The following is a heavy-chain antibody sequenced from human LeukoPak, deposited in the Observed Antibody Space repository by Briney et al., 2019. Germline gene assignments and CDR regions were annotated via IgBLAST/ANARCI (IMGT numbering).Heavy chain of an antibody. CDR3: ARVYLERLTAGYFDH. D-gene: IGHD2-8*01. CDR1: GFTFSSYA. V-gene: IGHV3-23*01. J-gene: IGHJ4*02. CDR2: ISGGGSI. Sequence: PGGSLRLSCVASGFTFSSYAMSWVRQAPGKGLEWVSGISGGGSIHYADSVKGRFTISRDNSKSTLYLQMNSLRDDDSAAYFCARVYLERLTAGYFDHWGQGTQVTVSP.